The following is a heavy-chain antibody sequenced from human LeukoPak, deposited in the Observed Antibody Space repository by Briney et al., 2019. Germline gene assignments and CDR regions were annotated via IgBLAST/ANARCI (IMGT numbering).Heavy chain of an antibody. CDR2: ISWNSGSI. D-gene: IGHD2-15*01. CDR1: GFTFDDYA. V-gene: IGHV3-9*01. J-gene: IGHJ4*02. Sequence: GRSLRLSCAASGFTFDDYAMHWVRQAPGKGLEWVSGISWNSGSIGYADSVKGRFTISRDNAKNSLYLQMNSLRAEDTALYYCAKDIRRSGGSFDYWGQGTLVTVSS. CDR3: AKDIRRSGGSFDY.